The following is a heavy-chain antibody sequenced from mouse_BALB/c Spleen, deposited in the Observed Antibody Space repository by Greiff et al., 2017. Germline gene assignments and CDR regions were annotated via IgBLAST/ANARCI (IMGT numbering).Heavy chain of an antibody. Sequence: EVKLQESGPGLVKPSQSLSLTCTVTGYSITSDYAWNWIRQFPGNQLEWMGYISYSGSTSYNPSLKSRISITRDTSKNQFFLQLNSVTTEDTATYYGARRGGPKVWPWFAYWGQGTLVTVSA. CDR1: GYSITSDYA. CDR2: ISYSGST. D-gene: IGHD1-3*01. J-gene: IGHJ3*01. V-gene: IGHV3-2*02. CDR3: ARRGGPKVWPWFAY.